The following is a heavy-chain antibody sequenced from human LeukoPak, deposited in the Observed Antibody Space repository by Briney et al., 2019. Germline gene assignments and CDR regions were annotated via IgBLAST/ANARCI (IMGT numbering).Heavy chain of an antibody. CDR3: ARDRNLGIPTAGTGPYFDY. CDR2: INPSGGST. D-gene: IGHD6-13*01. J-gene: IGHJ4*02. V-gene: IGHV1-46*01. Sequence: ASVKVSCKASAYTFTSYYMHWVRQAPGQGLDWMGIINPSGGSTSYAQKFQGRVTMTSDTSTSTVYMELSSLRSEDTAVYYCARDRNLGIPTAGTGPYFDYWGQGTLATVSS. CDR1: AYTFTSYY.